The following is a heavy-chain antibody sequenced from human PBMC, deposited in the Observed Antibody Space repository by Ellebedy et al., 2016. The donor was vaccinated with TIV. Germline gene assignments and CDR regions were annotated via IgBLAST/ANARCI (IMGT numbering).Heavy chain of an antibody. CDR1: GGSVSSGNW. Sequence: MPSETLSLTCAVFGGSVSSGNWWNWVRQPPGEGLEWIGEINHSGTTNYNPSLKGRVTISVDKSKNQFSLNLNSVTVADTAVYYCARHKGGSGGIDYWGQGTLVTVSS. CDR3: ARHKGGSGGIDY. J-gene: IGHJ4*02. CDR2: INHSGTT. V-gene: IGHV4-4*02. D-gene: IGHD3-10*01.